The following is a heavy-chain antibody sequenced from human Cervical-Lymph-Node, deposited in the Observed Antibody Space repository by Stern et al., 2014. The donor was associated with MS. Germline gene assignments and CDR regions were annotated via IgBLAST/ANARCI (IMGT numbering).Heavy chain of an antibody. CDR1: GDSINSGGYY. Sequence: VQLVESGPGLVKPSQTLSLTCTVSGDSINSGGYYWNWIRQHPGKGLEWIGYIYYSGNTYYNPSLKSRASISLDTSKNQFSLKVTSVTAADTAVYYCARGFRWKGYFDFWGQGTLVSVSS. CDR2: IYYSGNT. D-gene: IGHD3-22*01. CDR3: ARGFRWKGYFDF. V-gene: IGHV4-31*03. J-gene: IGHJ4*02.